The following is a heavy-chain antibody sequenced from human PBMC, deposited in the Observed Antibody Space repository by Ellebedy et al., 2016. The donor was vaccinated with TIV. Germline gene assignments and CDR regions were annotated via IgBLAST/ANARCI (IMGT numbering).Heavy chain of an antibody. CDR3: ARRVRVSTYYFDY. CDR2: IYYSGST. Sequence: SETLSLXXTVSGGSISSYYWSWIRQPPGKGLEWIGYIYYSGSTNYNPSLKSRVTISVDTSKNQFSLKLSSVTAADTAVYYCARRVRVSTYYFDYWGQGTLVTVSS. CDR1: GGSISSYY. V-gene: IGHV4-59*01. J-gene: IGHJ4*02.